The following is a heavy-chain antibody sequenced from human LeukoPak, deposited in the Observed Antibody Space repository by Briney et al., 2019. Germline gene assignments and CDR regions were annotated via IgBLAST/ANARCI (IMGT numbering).Heavy chain of an antibody. CDR1: GGTFSSYA. CDR3: ARLGSHYGDYKVDP. V-gene: IGHV1-69*13. D-gene: IGHD4-17*01. CDR2: IIPIFGTA. Sequence: GASVKVSCKASGGTFSSYAISWVRQAPGQGLEWMGGIIPIFGTANYAQKFQGRVTITADESTSTAYMELSSLRSEDTAVYYCARLGSHYGDYKVDPWGQGTLVTVSS. J-gene: IGHJ5*02.